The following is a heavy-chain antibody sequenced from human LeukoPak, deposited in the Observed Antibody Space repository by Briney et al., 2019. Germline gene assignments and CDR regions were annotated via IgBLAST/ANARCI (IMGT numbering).Heavy chain of an antibody. CDR1: GFTFSSYA. Sequence: GGSLRLSCAASGFTFSSYAMHWVRQAPGKGLEWVAVISYDGSNKYYADSVKGRFTISRDNSKNTLYLQMNGLRAEDTAVYYCARVGESGSYSDAFDIWGQGTMVTVSS. CDR2: ISYDGSNK. D-gene: IGHD1-26*01. CDR3: ARVGESGSYSDAFDI. J-gene: IGHJ3*02. V-gene: IGHV3-30-3*01.